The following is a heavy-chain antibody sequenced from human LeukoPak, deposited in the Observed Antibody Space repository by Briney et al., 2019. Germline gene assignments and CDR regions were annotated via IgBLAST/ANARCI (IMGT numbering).Heavy chain of an antibody. D-gene: IGHD6-13*01. Sequence: GASVKVSCKASGYTFTSYYMHWVRQAPGQGLEWMGIINPSGGSTSYAQKFQGRVTMTRDTSTSTVYLELSSLRSEDTAVYYCARAEAAAGTFDYWGQGTLVTVSS. V-gene: IGHV1-46*01. CDR1: GYTFTSYY. CDR2: INPSGGST. CDR3: ARAEAAAGTFDY. J-gene: IGHJ4*02.